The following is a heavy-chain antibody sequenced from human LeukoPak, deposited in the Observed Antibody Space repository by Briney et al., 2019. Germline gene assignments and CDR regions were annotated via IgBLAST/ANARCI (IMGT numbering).Heavy chain of an antibody. CDR3: TSLAAAGTSRGN. Sequence: GGSLRLSCAASGFTLSNAWMNWVRQAPSKGLEWVGLIKSKANSYATAYAASVKGRFTISRDDSKNTAYLQMNSLKTEDTAVYYCTSLAAAGTSRGNWGQGTLVTVSS. CDR1: GFTLSNAW. D-gene: IGHD6-13*01. J-gene: IGHJ4*02. CDR2: IKSKANSYAT. V-gene: IGHV3-73*01.